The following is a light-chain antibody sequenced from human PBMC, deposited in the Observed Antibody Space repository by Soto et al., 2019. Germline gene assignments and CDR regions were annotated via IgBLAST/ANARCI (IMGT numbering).Light chain of an antibody. CDR2: EVS. CDR3: SSYAGSNNFV. Sequence: QSVLTQPPSASGSPGQSVTISCTGTSSDIGAYIYVSWYQQHPGKAPKLMISEVSRRPSGVPERFSGSKSGNTASLTVSGLQADDEAHYYCSSYAGSNNFVFVTGTKLTVL. J-gene: IGLJ1*01. V-gene: IGLV2-8*01. CDR1: SSDIGAYIY.